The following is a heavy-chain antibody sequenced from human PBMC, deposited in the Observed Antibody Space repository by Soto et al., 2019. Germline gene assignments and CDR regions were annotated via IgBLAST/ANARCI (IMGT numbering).Heavy chain of an antibody. CDR3: TRLGIAAAGTDY. J-gene: IGHJ4*02. D-gene: IGHD6-13*01. CDR1: GFTLSGSA. Sequence: EVQLVESGGGLVQPGGSLKLSCAASGFTLSGSAMHWVRQPPGKGLEWVGRIRSKAKSYATVYAASVKGRFTISRDDSKNTAYLQMNSLKTEDTAVYYCTRLGIAAAGTDYWGQGTLVTVSS. V-gene: IGHV3-73*02. CDR2: IRSKAKSYAT.